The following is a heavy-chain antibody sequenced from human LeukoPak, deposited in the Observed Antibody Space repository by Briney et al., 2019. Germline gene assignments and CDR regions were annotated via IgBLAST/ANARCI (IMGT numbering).Heavy chain of an antibody. D-gene: IGHD2-8*01. CDR1: GFIFSNYD. CDR2: ISSSDRTI. Sequence: GGSLRLSCAASGFIFSNYDMNWVRQAPGKGLEWVSYISSSDRTIYYADSVKGRFTISRDNAKNSLYLQMNSLRAEDTAVYYCASSLVSYYYYYMDVWGKGTTVTISS. CDR3: ASSLVSYYYYYMDV. J-gene: IGHJ6*03. V-gene: IGHV3-48*03.